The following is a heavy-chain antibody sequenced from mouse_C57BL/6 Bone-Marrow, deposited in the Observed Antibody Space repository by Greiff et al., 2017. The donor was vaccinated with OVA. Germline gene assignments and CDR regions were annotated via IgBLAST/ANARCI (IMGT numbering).Heavy chain of an antibody. D-gene: IGHD3-2*02. Sequence: VQLQQSGPELVKPGASVKISCKASGYSFTGYYMNWVKQSPEKSLEWIGEISPSTGGTTYNQKFKAKATLTVDKSSSTAYMQLKSLTSEDSAVYYGASGQLRLRRRFAYWGQGTLVTVSA. J-gene: IGHJ3*01. V-gene: IGHV1-42*01. CDR2: ISPSTGGT. CDR3: ASGQLRLRRRFAY. CDR1: GYSFTGYY.